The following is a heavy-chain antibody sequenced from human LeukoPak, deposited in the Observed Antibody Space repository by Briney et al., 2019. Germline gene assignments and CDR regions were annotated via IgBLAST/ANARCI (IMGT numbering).Heavy chain of an antibody. CDR3: ARDRGNGDYGDYFDR. CDR2: IQTSGRV. D-gene: IGHD4-17*01. Sequence: SQTLSLTCSVSGGSVTSGPYYWNWIRRPAGKGLEWIGRIQTSGRVYYNPSLKSRVTVYLDTPKNLVSLQLTSVTAADTAVYYCARDRGNGDYGDYFDRWGQGTQVTVSS. J-gene: IGHJ4*02. CDR1: GGSVTSGPYY. V-gene: IGHV4-61*02.